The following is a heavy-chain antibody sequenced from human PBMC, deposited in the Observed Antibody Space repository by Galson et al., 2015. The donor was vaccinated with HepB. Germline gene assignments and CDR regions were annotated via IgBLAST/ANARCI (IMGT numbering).Heavy chain of an antibody. J-gene: IGHJ3*02. CDR3: AREAVAGTGDAFDI. CDR1: GFTFSDYY. Sequence: LRLSCAASGFTFSDYYMSWIRQAPGKGLEWVSYISSSSSYTNYADSVKGRFTISRDNAKNSLYLQMNSLRAEDTAVYYCAREAVAGTGDAFDIWGQGTMVTVSS. V-gene: IGHV3-11*06. CDR2: ISSSSSYT. D-gene: IGHD6-19*01.